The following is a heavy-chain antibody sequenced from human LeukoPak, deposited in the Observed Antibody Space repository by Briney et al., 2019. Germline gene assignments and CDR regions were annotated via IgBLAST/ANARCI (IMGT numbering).Heavy chain of an antibody. J-gene: IGHJ4*02. Sequence: ASVKVSCKASGYTFTGYYVHWVRQAPGQGLEWMGWMNPKSGGTNYAQKFEARVTMNRDTSISTAYMELSRLRFDHTAVYYCARSPDILTGEKFDYWGQGTLVTVSS. CDR1: GYTFTGYY. CDR2: MNPKSGGT. D-gene: IGHD3-9*01. CDR3: ARSPDILTGEKFDY. V-gene: IGHV1-2*02.